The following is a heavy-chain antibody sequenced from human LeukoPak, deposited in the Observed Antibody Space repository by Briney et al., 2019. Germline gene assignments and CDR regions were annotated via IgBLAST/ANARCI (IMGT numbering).Heavy chain of an antibody. V-gene: IGHV3-9*01. CDR2: ISWNSGSI. Sequence: PGRSLRLSCAASGFTFDDYAMHWVRQAPGKGLEWVSGISWNSGSIGYADSVKGRFTISRDNAKNSLYLQMNSLRAEDTALYYCAKELSTWGQGTLVTVSS. CDR3: AKELST. J-gene: IGHJ4*02. D-gene: IGHD1-26*01. CDR1: GFTFDDYA.